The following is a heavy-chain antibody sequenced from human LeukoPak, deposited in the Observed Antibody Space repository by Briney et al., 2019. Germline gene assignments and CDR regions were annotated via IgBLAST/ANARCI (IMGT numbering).Heavy chain of an antibody. CDR2: IYGNSGGT. Sequence: GASVKVSCKASGYTFTAYYIHWVRKAPEQGLEWMGWIYGNSGGTKYAQKFQGRVTMTRDTSISTAYMELSRLRSDDTAIYYCARALGLNDWQRLGYYWGRGTLVTVSS. CDR3: ARALGLNDWQRLGYY. J-gene: IGHJ4*02. D-gene: IGHD6-25*01. CDR1: GYTFTAYY. V-gene: IGHV1-2*02.